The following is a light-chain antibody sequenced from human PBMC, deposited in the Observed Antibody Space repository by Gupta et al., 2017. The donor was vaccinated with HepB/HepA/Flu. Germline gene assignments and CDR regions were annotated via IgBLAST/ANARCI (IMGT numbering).Light chain of an antibody. V-gene: IGLV3-19*01. CDR2: EKT. CDR1: NLRTYY. J-gene: IGLJ2*01. CDR3: YSRYSSNNHVV. Sequence: SELTQDPAVSVAVGQTVRSTCQGANLRTYYASWYQQKPGQAPVLVIYEKTSRPPGIPERFSGASSGSTAALTITGAQAADEADYYCYSRYSSNNHVVIGGGTKLTVL.